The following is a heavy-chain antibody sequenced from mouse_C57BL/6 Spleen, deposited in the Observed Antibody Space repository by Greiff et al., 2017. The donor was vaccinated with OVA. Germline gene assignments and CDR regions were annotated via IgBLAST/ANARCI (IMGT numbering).Heavy chain of an antibody. CDR3: TRSRDYDYDRYAMDY. CDR1: GYTFTDYE. D-gene: IGHD2-4*01. Sequence: QVQLQQSGAELVRPGASVTLSCKASGYTFTDYEMHWVKQTPVHGLEWIGAIDPETGGTAYNQKFKGKAILTADKSSSTAYMELRSLTSEDSAVYYCTRSRDYDYDRYAMDYWGQGTSVTVSS. J-gene: IGHJ4*01. V-gene: IGHV1-15*01. CDR2: IDPETGGT.